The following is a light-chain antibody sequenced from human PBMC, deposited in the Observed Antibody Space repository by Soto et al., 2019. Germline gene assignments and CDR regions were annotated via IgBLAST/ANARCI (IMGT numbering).Light chain of an antibody. V-gene: IGLV2-14*01. J-gene: IGLJ1*01. CDR2: GVS. Sequence: QSVLTQPASVSGSPGQSITISCTGISSDVGDYYYVSWYQHHPGKAPKLIIYGVSNRPSGVSNRFSGSKSGNTASLTISGLQTDDEADYYCSSYTSSANFVFGTGTKVTVL. CDR3: SSYTSSANFV. CDR1: SSDVGDYYY.